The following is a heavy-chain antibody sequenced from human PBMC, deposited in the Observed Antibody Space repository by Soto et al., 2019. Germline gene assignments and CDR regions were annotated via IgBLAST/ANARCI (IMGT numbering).Heavy chain of an antibody. D-gene: IGHD3-16*01. Sequence: QVQLQQWGAGLLKPSETLSLTCAVYGGSFSGYYWSWIRQPPGKGLEWIGEINHSGSTNYNPSLKRRVTISVGTSKNQFARKLSCVTAADTAVYYCARGPRRGRGPFDYWGQGALVSVSS. J-gene: IGHJ4*02. V-gene: IGHV4-34*01. CDR2: INHSGST. CDR3: ARGPRRGRGPFDY. CDR1: GGSFSGYY.